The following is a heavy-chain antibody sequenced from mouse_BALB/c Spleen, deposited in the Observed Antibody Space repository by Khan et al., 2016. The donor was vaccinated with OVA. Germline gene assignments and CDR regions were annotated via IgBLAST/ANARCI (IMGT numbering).Heavy chain of an antibody. CDR1: GYSITSDYA. CDR3: AREDLTLDY. D-gene: IGHD4-1*01. V-gene: IGHV3-2*02. CDR2: ISYSGST. Sequence: EVELVESGPGLVKPSQSLSLTCTVTGYSITSDYAWNWIRQFPGNKLEWMGYISYSGSTGYNPSLKSRISITRDTSKSQFFLQLNSVTTEDTATYYCAREDLTLDYWGQGTTLTSSS. J-gene: IGHJ2*01.